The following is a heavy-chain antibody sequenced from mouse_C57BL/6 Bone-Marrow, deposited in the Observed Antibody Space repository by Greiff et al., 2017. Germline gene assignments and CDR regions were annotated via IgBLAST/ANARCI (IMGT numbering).Heavy chain of an antibody. CDR2: ISDGGSYT. CDR1: GFTFSSYA. D-gene: IGHD6-1*01. V-gene: IGHV5-4*01. CDR3: ARTPLDY. J-gene: IGHJ2*01. Sequence: EVQGVESGGGLVKPGGSLKLSCAASGFTFSSYAMSWARRTPEKRLEWVATISDGGSYTYYPDNVKGRFTISRDNAKNNLYLQMSHLKSEDTAMYYCARTPLDYWGQGTTLTVSS.